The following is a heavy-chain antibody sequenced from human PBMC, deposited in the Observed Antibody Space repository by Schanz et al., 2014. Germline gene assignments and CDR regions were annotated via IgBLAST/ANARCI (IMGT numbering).Heavy chain of an antibody. CDR1: GFTFSSYA. D-gene: IGHD3-22*01. CDR2: ISASGGST. V-gene: IGHV3-23*01. Sequence: EVQLLESGGGLVQPGGSLRLSCAASGFTFSSYAMSWVRQAPGKGLEWVSTISASGGSTYYADSVKGRFTVSRDSGQNSLYLQMNSLRAEDTAVYYCAKDPSHGDYDYYFDYWGQGTLVTVSS. CDR3: AKDPSHGDYDYYFDY. J-gene: IGHJ4*02.